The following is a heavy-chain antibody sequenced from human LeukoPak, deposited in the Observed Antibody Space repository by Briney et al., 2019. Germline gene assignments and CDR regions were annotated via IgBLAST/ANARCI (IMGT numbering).Heavy chain of an antibody. CDR1: GFTFSSYS. CDR3: ASSGAPTGYFDY. D-gene: IGHD3-10*01. V-gene: IGHV3-21*01. Sequence: PGGPLRLSCAASGFTFSSYSMNWVRQAPGKGLEWVSSISSSSSYIYYADSVKGRFTISRDNAKNSLYLQMNSLRAEDTAVYYCASSGAPTGYFDYWGQGTLVTVSS. CDR2: ISSSSSYI. J-gene: IGHJ4*02.